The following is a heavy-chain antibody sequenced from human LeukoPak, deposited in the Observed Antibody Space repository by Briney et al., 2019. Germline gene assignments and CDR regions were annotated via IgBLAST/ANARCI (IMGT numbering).Heavy chain of an antibody. D-gene: IGHD3-22*01. V-gene: IGHV3-30*18. CDR2: ISYDGSNK. Sequence: GGSLRLSCAASTFTFSSSGLHWVRQAPGKGLEWVALISYDGSNKYYADFVKGRFTISRDNSKNTLYLQMNSLRAEDTAVYYCAKGLYYYDSSGYLDAFDIWGQGTMVSVSS. CDR1: TFTFSSSG. J-gene: IGHJ3*02. CDR3: AKGLYYYDSSGYLDAFDI.